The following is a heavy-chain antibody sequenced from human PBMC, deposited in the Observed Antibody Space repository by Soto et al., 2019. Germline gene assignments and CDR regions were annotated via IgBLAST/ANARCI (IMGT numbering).Heavy chain of an antibody. D-gene: IGHD2-21*02. CDR1: GFTFSSYA. V-gene: IGHV3-23*01. Sequence: EVQLLESGGGLVQPGGSLRLSCAASGFTFSSYAMSWVRQAPGKGLEWVSTISSSGGSTHYADSVKGRFTISRDNSKNTLYLQMHSLSAEDTAVYYGAQFYGGNSAHTYAIDPWGQGTLVTVSS. CDR2: ISSSGGST. CDR3: AQFYGGNSAHTYAIDP. J-gene: IGHJ5*02.